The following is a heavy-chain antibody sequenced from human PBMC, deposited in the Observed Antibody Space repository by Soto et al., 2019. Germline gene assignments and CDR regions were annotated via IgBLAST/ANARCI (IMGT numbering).Heavy chain of an antibody. CDR3: AKIGYCSGGSCQYYYYYGMDV. V-gene: IGHV1-69*06. D-gene: IGHD2-15*01. J-gene: IGHJ6*02. CDR1: GGTFSSYA. Sequence: QVQLVQSGAEVKKPGSSVKVSCKASGGTFSSYAISWVRQAPGQGLEWMGGTIPIFGTANYAQKFQGRVTITADKSTSTAYMELSSLRSEDMAVYYCAKIGYCSGGSCQYYYYYGMDVWGQGTTVTVSS. CDR2: TIPIFGTA.